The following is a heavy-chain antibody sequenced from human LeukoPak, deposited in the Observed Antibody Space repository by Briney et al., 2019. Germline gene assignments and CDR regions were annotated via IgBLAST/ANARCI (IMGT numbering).Heavy chain of an antibody. CDR2: ISSNGGST. CDR1: GFTFRNFA. D-gene: IGHD6-6*01. J-gene: IGHJ4*02. V-gene: IGHV3-64*01. CDR3: ATSSLDY. Sequence: GGSLRLSCAASGFTFRNFAMYWVRQAPGKGLECVSTISSNGGSTSYANSVKGRFTISRDNSNNTLYLQMGSLRADVMAVYYCATSSLDYWGQGTLVTVSS.